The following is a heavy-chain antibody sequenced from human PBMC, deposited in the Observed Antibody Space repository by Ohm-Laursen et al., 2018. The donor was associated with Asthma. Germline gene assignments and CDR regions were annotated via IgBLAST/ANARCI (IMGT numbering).Heavy chain of an antibody. D-gene: IGHD3-9*01. V-gene: IGHV3-23*01. Sequence: SLRLSCAASGFTFSSYAMSWVRQAPGKGLEWVSGISVGGSRYYGDSVKGRFTISRDNSKNTLYLQMSNVRAEDTAVYYCAKDDTTYSDILTGYSDYWGQGTLVTVSS. CDR1: GFTFSSYA. CDR3: AKDDTTYSDILTGYSDY. CDR2: ISVGGSR. J-gene: IGHJ4*02.